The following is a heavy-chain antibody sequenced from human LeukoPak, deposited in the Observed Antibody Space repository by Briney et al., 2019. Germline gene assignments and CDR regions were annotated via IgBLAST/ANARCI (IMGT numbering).Heavy chain of an antibody. CDR3: ARELETEAFDI. Sequence: GGSLRLSCAASGFIFSRYSMNWVRQAPGRGLEWVSSIGGSSSSIYHADSVKGRFTISRNNAKNSLYLQMNSLRVEATAVYYCARELETEAFDIWGQGTMVTVSS. CDR2: IGGSSSSI. V-gene: IGHV3-21*01. CDR1: GFIFSRYS. J-gene: IGHJ3*02. D-gene: IGHD3-3*01.